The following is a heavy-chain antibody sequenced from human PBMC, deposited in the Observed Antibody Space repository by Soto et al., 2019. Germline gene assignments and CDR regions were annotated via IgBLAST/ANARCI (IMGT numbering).Heavy chain of an antibody. D-gene: IGHD2-15*01. J-gene: IGHJ3*02. CDR3: ARATIVVVVAATTDAFDI. Sequence: SETLSLTCAVYGGSFSGYYWSWIRQPPGKGLEWIGEINHSGSTNYNPSLKSRVTISVDTSKNQFSLKLSSVTAADTAVYYCARATIVVVVAATTDAFDIWGQGTMVTVS. CDR1: GGSFSGYY. CDR2: INHSGST. V-gene: IGHV4-34*01.